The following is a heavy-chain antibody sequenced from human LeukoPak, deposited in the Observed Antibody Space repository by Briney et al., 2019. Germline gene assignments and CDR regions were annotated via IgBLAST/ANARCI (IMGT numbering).Heavy chain of an antibody. CDR3: ARRKYGADYNGMDV. CDR1: GYTFSSYG. J-gene: IGHJ6*02. V-gene: IGHV1-18*01. Sequence: GESLKISCKASGYTFSSYGINWVRLAPGRGPEWMASINPQKGDTHYAQNFQGRVTVTAGTSTNTAYMELRSLRSDDTAIYYCARRKYGADYNGMDVWGQGTTVTVSS. D-gene: IGHD4/OR15-4a*01. CDR2: INPQKGDT.